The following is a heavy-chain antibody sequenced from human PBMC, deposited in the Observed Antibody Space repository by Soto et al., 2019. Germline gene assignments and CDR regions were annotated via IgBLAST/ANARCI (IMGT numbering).Heavy chain of an antibody. CDR3: AREINGAGDYFEI. D-gene: IGHD1-26*01. CDR2: ISHRGNT. V-gene: IGHV4-30-2*01. CDR1: CFSINIRTYA. J-gene: IGHJ4*02. Sequence: PSQPLXLTCAVSCFSINIRTYAFSYIRQPPGKFLEWVGYISHRGNTYYNSSLRSRVAISLDTSKNQFSLRLSSVTAADTAVYYCAREINGAGDYFEIWGQGTLVTVYS.